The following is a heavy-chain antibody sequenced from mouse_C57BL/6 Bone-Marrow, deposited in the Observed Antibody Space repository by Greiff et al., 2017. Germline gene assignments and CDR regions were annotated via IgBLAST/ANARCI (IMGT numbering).Heavy chain of an antibody. D-gene: IGHD2-10*01. CDR3: APAYSSP. CDR1: GYTFTDYY. V-gene: IGHV1-19*01. CDR2: INPYNGGT. Sequence: EVKLQESGPVLVKPGASVKMSCKASGYTFTDYYMNWVKQSHGKSLEWIGVINPYNGGTSYNQKFKGKATLTVDKSSSTAYMELISLTSEDSAVYYCAPAYSSPWGQGTTRTVSS. J-gene: IGHJ2*01.